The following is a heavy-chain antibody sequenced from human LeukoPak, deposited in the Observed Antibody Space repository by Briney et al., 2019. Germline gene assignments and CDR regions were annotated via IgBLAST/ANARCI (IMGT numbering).Heavy chain of an antibody. V-gene: IGHV3-48*02. D-gene: IGHD5-18*01. CDR3: ASGGYDYGRD. CDR1: GFTFSSFG. J-gene: IGHJ4*02. CDR2: ISSSSGTM. Sequence: PGGSLILSCSGSGFTFSSFGMNWVRQAPGKGLEWVSYISSSSGTMYYTASVKGRFTISRDNAKSSLYLQMNSLRDEDTAVYYCASGGYDYGRDWGQGTLVTVSS.